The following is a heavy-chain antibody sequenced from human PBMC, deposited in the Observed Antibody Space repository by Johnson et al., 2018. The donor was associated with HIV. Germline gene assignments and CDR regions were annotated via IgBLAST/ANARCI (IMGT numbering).Heavy chain of an antibody. V-gene: IGHV3-33*08. CDR3: ARDGPWLQSQRDAFDI. Sequence: QVQLVESGGGVVQPGRSLRLSCAASGFTFSSYGMHWVRQAPGKGLEWVAFIRYDGSNKYYADSVKGRFTISRDNDKNSLYLQMSSLRAEDTAVYYCARDGPWLQSQRDAFDIWGQGTMVTVSS. CDR1: GFTFSSYG. CDR2: IRYDGSNK. J-gene: IGHJ3*02. D-gene: IGHD5-24*01.